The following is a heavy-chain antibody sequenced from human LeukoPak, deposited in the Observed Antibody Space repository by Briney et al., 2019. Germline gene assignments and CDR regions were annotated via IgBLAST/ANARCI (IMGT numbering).Heavy chain of an antibody. D-gene: IGHD5-18*01. CDR2: IILILGAA. CDR1: LGTFSSYV. V-gene: IGHV1-69*05. Sequence: SVKASCKASLGTFSSYVISWVRQAPGQGLEGMGRIILILGAANYAQKFQGRVTITTDESTSTAYMEQSSLRSEDTAVYYCARVVYSYGYDYWGQGSLVTVSS. CDR3: ARVVYSYGYDY. J-gene: IGHJ4*02.